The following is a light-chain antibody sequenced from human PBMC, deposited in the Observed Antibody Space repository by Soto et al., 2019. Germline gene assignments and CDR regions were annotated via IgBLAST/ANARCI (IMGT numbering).Light chain of an antibody. V-gene: IGKV4-1*01. CDR3: QQGYSNPWT. CDR1: QSVLFSTNNKNY. Sequence: IVVTQSPDSLAVSLGERATINCRSSQSVLFSTNNKNYLAWYQQKPGKAPKLLIYAASNLQSGVPSRFSGSGSGTNFTLSLNSLQPEDFATYYCQQGYSNPWTFGQGTKVDIK. CDR2: AAS. J-gene: IGKJ1*01.